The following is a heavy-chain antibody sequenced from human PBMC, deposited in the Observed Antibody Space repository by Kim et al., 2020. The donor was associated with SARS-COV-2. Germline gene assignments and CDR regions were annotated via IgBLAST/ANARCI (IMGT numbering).Heavy chain of an antibody. CDR3: ARGSIDYDILTGSEQLNPFDP. J-gene: IGHJ5*02. CDR2: ISSSTIYI. CDR1: GFTFSSYS. D-gene: IGHD3-9*01. Sequence: GSLRLSCAASGFTFSSYSMNWVRQAPGKGLEWVSSISSSTIYIYYADSVKGRFTISRDNAKNSLYLQMNSLRAEDTAVYYCARGSIDYDILTGSEQLNPFDPWGQGTLVTVSS. V-gene: IGHV3-21*01.